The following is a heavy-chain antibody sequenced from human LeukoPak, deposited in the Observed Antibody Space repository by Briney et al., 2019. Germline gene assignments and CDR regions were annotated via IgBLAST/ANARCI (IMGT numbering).Heavy chain of an antibody. CDR2: IIPIFGTA. V-gene: IGHV1-69*13. CDR3: ARGCYDSGGYYPARYFDY. CDR1: GYTFTSYG. D-gene: IGHD3-22*01. Sequence: GASVKVSCKASGYTFTSYGISWVRQAPGQGLEWMGGIIPIFGTANYAQKFQGRVTITADESTSTAYMELSSLRSEDTAVYYCARGCYDSGGYYPARYFDYWGQGTLVTVSS. J-gene: IGHJ4*02.